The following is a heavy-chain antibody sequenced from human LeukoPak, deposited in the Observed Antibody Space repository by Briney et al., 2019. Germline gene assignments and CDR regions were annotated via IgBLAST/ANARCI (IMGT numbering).Heavy chain of an antibody. CDR1: GGSILDSTYY. V-gene: IGHV4-39*01. CDR3: ARQSSGYYYGWFDP. D-gene: IGHD3-22*01. Sequence: SETLSLTCTVSGGSILDSTYYWAWIRQPQGKGLEWIATIFYTGNTHYNPSLKSRVTMSVDTVKNQFSLNLNSVTAADTAVYYCARQSSGYYYGWFDPWGQGTLVTVSS. CDR2: IFYTGNT. J-gene: IGHJ5*02.